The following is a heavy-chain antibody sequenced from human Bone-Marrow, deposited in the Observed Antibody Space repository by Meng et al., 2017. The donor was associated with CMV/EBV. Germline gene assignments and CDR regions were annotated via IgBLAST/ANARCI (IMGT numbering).Heavy chain of an antibody. V-gene: IGHV3-11*01. CDR3: ARTPDLVAGTGYFDY. Sequence: GFTFSSYAMSWVRQAPGKGLEWVSYISGSGSNINYVDSVKGRFTISRDNAKNSLYLQMNSLRAEDTAVYYCARTPDLVAGTGYFDYWGQGTLVTVSS. CDR2: ISGSGSNI. J-gene: IGHJ4*02. D-gene: IGHD6-19*01. CDR1: GFTFSSYA.